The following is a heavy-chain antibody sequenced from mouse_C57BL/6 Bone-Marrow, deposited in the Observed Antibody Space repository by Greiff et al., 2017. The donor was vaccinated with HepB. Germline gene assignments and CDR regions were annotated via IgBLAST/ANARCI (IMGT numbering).Heavy chain of an antibody. CDR1: GYTFTSYW. CDR3: ARGSYSAWFAY. D-gene: IGHD2-10*01. Sequence: VQLQQPGAELVMPGASVKLSCKASGYTFTSYWMHWVKQRPGQGLEWIGEIDPSDSYTNYNQKFKVKSTLTVDKSSSTAYMQLSSLTSEDSAVYYCARGSYSAWFAYWGQGTLVTVSA. J-gene: IGHJ3*01. V-gene: IGHV1-69*01. CDR2: IDPSDSYT.